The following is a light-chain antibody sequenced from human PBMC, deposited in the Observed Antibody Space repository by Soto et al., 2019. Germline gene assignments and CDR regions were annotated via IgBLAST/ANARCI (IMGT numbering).Light chain of an antibody. J-gene: IGLJ1*01. V-gene: IGLV2-14*01. CDR1: SSDVGGSNY. CDR2: DVS. CDR3: GSYTSSDTLHV. Sequence: QSALTQPASVSGSPGQSITISCTGTSSDVGGSNYVSWYQQHPGKAPKLIIYDVSNRPSGVSNRFSGSKSGNTASLTISGLQAEDEADYYCGSYTSSDTLHVFGTGTKHTVL.